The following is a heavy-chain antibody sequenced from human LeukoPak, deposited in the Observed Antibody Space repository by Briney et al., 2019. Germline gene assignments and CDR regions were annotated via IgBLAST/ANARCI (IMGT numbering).Heavy chain of an antibody. CDR3: AKGEYCTNGAPLYYYYGMDV. CDR1: GFTFSSYA. Sequence: GGSLRLSCAASGFTFSSYAMSWVRQAPGKGLEWVSAISGSGGSTYYADSVKGRFTISRDNSKNTLYLQMNSLRAEDTAVYYCAKGEYCTNGAPLYYYYGMDVWGQGTTVTVSS. V-gene: IGHV3-23*01. J-gene: IGHJ6*02. D-gene: IGHD2-8*01. CDR2: ISGSGGST.